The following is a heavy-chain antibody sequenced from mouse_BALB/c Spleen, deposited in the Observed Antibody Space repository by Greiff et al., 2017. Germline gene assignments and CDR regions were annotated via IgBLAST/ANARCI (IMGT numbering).Heavy chain of an antibody. Sequence: LVESGPELVKPGASVKMSCKASGYTFTCYVMHWVKQKPGQGLEWIGDINPYNDGTKYNEKFKGKATLTSDKSSSTAYMELSSLTSEDSAVYYCARVPLLSSFAYWGQGTLVTVSA. CDR3: ARVPLLSSFAY. V-gene: IGHV1-14*01. D-gene: IGHD2-1*01. CDR2: INPYNDGT. CDR1: GYTFTCYV. J-gene: IGHJ3*01.